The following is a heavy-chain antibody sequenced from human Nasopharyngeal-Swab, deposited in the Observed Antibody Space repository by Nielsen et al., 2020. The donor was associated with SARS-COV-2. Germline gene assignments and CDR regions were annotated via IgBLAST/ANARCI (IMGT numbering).Heavy chain of an antibody. J-gene: IGHJ4*02. V-gene: IGHV3-74*01. Sequence: GGSLRLSCAASGFTFSTYWMHWVRQAPGEGLVWVSRINEDGSSTSYADSVKGRFTISRDNSKNTLYLQMNSLRAEDTAVYYCAKGGSGSYPSDYWGQGTLVTVSS. CDR2: INEDGSST. CDR1: GFTFSTYW. D-gene: IGHD1-26*01. CDR3: AKGGSGSYPSDY.